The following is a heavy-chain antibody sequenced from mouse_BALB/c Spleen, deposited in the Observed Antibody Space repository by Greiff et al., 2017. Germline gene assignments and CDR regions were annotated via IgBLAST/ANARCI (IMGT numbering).Heavy chain of an antibody. CDR3: ARTFTMIKAVLYAMDY. D-gene: IGHD2-4*01. J-gene: IGHJ4*01. CDR2: INPGSGGT. Sequence: VQLQQSGAELVRPGTSVKVSCKASGYAFTNYLIEWVKQRPGQGLEWIGVINPGSGGTNYNEKFKGKATLTADKSSSTAYMQLSSLTSDDSAVYFCARTFTMIKAVLYAMDYWGQGTSVTVSS. V-gene: IGHV1-54*01. CDR1: GYAFTNYL.